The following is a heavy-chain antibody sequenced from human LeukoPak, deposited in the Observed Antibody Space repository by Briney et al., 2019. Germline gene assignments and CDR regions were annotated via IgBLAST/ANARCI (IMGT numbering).Heavy chain of an antibody. D-gene: IGHD2-15*01. V-gene: IGHV3-49*04. J-gene: IGHJ3*02. CDR3: TRGAYCSGGRCPGPFDI. CDR1: GFTFSSYE. Sequence: GSLRLSCAASGFTFSSYEMNWVRQAPGKGLEWVGFIRSKAYGGTTEYAASVKGRFTISRDDSKSIAYLQMNSLKTEDTAVYYCTRGAYCSGGRCPGPFDIWGQGTTVTVSS. CDR2: IRSKAYGGTT.